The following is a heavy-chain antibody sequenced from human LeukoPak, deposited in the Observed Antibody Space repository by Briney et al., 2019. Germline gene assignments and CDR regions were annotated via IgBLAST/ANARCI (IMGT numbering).Heavy chain of an antibody. CDR3: ARDSHKMVVVAATPDY. V-gene: IGHV3-11*01. J-gene: IGHJ4*02. Sequence: GGSLRLSCAASGFTFSDYYMSWIRQAPGKGLEWVSYISSSGSTIYYADSVKGRFTISRDNAKNSLYLQMNSLRAEDTAVYYCARDSHKMVVVAATPDYWGQGTLVTVSS. D-gene: IGHD2-15*01. CDR1: GFTFSDYY. CDR2: ISSSGSTI.